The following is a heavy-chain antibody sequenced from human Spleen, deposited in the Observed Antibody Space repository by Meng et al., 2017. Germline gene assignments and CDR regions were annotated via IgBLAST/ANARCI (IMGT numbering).Heavy chain of an antibody. V-gene: IGHV3-74*01. CDR3: ARGLRGPDY. CDR2: ITNDGSDT. J-gene: IGHJ4*02. CDR1: GFSLSGYW. Sequence: GGSLRLSCAVSGFSLSGYWMHWVRQVPGEGLVWVSRITNDGSDTVYADSVKGRFTISRDNAKNTLYLQMTSLRPEDTALYYCARGLRGPDYWGRGTLVTVSS.